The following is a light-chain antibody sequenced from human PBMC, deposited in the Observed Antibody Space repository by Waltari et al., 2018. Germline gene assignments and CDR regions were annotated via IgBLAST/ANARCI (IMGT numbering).Light chain of an antibody. J-gene: IGKJ2*01. CDR2: AAS. Sequence: EIVLTQSPGTLSLSPGERATLSCRASQSVTNRYLAWYQQKPGQAPRLLIYAASTRATGIPDRFSGSGSGTEFTLTISRLEPEDFAVYSCQQYGSSPGTFGQGTKVEI. CDR1: QSVTNRY. CDR3: QQYGSSPGT. V-gene: IGKV3-20*01.